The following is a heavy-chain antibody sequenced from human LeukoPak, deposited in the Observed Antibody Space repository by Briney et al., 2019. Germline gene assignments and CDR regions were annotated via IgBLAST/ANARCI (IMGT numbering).Heavy chain of an antibody. D-gene: IGHD3-3*01. Sequence: ASVKVSCKASGYTFTSYYMHWVRQAPGQGLEWMGIINPSGGSTSYAQKFQGRVTMTRDMSTSTVYMELSSLRSEDTAVYYCARGCSDFWSGYYFGRGPYNWFDPWGQGTLVSVSS. CDR2: INPSGGST. V-gene: IGHV1-46*01. J-gene: IGHJ5*02. CDR1: GYTFTSYY. CDR3: ARGCSDFWSGYYFGRGPYNWFDP.